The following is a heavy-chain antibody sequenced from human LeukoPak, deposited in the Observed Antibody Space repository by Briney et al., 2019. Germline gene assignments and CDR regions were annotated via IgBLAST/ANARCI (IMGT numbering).Heavy chain of an antibody. J-gene: IGHJ4*02. Sequence: GGSLRLSCAASGFTFSSYGIHWVRQAPGKGLEWVAVISYDGSNKYYADSVKGRFTISRDNSKNTLYLQMNSLRAEDTAVYYCATDCSGGSCYDYWGQGTLVTVSS. CDR1: GFTFSSYG. V-gene: IGHV3-30*03. CDR2: ISYDGSNK. D-gene: IGHD2-15*01. CDR3: ATDCSGGSCYDY.